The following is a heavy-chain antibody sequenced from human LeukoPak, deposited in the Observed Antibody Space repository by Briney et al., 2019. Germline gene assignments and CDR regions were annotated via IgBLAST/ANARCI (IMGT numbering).Heavy chain of an antibody. Sequence: ASVKVSCKASGYTFTGYYMHWVRQAPGQGLEWMGWINPNSGGTNYAQKFQGRVTMTRDTSISTAYMELSRLRSDDTAVYYCASIVVVPAAMKVAPIPLDYWGQGTLVTVSS. CDR1: GYTFTGYY. V-gene: IGHV1-2*02. CDR2: INPNSGGT. D-gene: IGHD2-2*01. CDR3: ASIVVVPAAMKVAPIPLDY. J-gene: IGHJ4*02.